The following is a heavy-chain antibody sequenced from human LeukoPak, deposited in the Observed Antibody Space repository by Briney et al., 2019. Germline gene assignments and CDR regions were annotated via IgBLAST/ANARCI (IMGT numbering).Heavy chain of an antibody. Sequence: GGSLRLSCVASGFSFSSHWMHWVRQAPGKGLVWVSRINGDESRTFFADSVRGRFTISRDNTKNTVYLEMNSLTDEDTAVYFCARGAWTAYYFDYWGQGTAVTVSS. CDR3: ARGAWTAYYFDY. CDR2: INGDESRT. V-gene: IGHV3-74*01. CDR1: GFSFSSHW. D-gene: IGHD3/OR15-3a*01. J-gene: IGHJ4*02.